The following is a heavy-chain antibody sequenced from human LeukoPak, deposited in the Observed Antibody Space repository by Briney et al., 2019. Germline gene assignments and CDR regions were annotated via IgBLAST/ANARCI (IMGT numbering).Heavy chain of an antibody. CDR3: AKAPGIAAAGDVGGY. D-gene: IGHD6-13*01. V-gene: IGHV3-30*18. Sequence: PGGSLRLSCAASGFTFSSYGMHWVRQAPGKGLEWVAVISYDGSNKYYADSVKGRFTISRDNSKNTLYLQMNSLRAEDTAVYYCAKAPGIAAAGDVGGYWGQGTLVTVSS. J-gene: IGHJ4*02. CDR1: GFTFSSYG. CDR2: ISYDGSNK.